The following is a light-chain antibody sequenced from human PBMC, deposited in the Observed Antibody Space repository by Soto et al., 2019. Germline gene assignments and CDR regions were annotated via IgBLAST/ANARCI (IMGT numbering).Light chain of an antibody. J-gene: IGKJ1*01. V-gene: IGKV1-5*01. CDR2: DAS. CDR3: QQYNGYYRR. Sequence: DIQMTQSPSTLSASVGDRVTITCRASQSIGSSLAWYQQKPGKAPNLLISDASSLERGVPSRFSGSGSGTEFTLTIRSLQPDDFATYYCQQYNGYYRRCGQGTKV. CDR1: QSIGSS.